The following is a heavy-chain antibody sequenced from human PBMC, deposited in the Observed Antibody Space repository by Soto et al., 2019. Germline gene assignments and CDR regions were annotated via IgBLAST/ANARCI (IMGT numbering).Heavy chain of an antibody. CDR3: ARASGNYYYGMDV. CDR2: IYHSGST. J-gene: IGHJ6*02. V-gene: IGHV4-4*02. CDR1: GGSISSSNW. D-gene: IGHD3-10*01. Sequence: SETLSLTCAVSGGSISSSNWWSWVRQPPGKGLEWIGEIYHSGSTNYNPSLKSRVTISVDKSKNQFTLKLSSVTAADTAVYYCARASGNYYYGMDVWGQGTTVTSP.